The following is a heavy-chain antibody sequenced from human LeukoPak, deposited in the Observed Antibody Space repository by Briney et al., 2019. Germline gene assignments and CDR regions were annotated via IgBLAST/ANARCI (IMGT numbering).Heavy chain of an antibody. Sequence: GGSLRLSCAASGFTFSSYWMHWVRQAPGKGRVWLSRISPDGSSAIYADSVKGRFTISRDNAKNTLYLQMNSLRAEDTAVYYCARVNVCPRCHFDYWGQGTLVTVSS. D-gene: IGHD3-16*01. J-gene: IGHJ4*02. CDR1: GFTFSSYW. CDR2: ISPDGSSA. V-gene: IGHV3-74*01. CDR3: ARVNVCPRCHFDY.